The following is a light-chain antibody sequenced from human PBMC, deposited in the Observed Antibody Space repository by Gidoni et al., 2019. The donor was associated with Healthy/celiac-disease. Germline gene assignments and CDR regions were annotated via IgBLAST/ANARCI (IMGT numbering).Light chain of an antibody. Sequence: SSEQPQDPAVSVASGQTVRITCKGDSLRSYYASWYQHKPGQAPVLVLYCKNNRPSGIPVRFSGSSSGNTSSLTITGAQAEDEADYYCNSRDSSGNHLVVFGGGTKLTVL. CDR1: SLRSYY. V-gene: IGLV3-19*01. J-gene: IGLJ2*01. CDR2: CKN. CDR3: NSRDSSGNHLVV.